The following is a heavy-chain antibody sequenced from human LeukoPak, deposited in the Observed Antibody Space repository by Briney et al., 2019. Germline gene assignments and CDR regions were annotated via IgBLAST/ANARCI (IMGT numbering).Heavy chain of an antibody. V-gene: IGHV3-53*01. CDR2: IYFGGST. D-gene: IGHD5-18*01. CDR3: ATLGAGSRYGYADY. Sequence: PGGSLRLSCAASGFTVSSNYMSWVRQAPGKGLEWVSVIYFGGSTYYADSVKGRFTSSRDNSNNTVYLQMNRLRVEDPAVYYCATLGAGSRYGYADYWGQGTLVTVSS. CDR1: GFTVSSNY. J-gene: IGHJ4*02.